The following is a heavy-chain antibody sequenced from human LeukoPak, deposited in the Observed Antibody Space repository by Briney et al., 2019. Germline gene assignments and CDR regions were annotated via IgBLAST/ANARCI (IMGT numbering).Heavy chain of an antibody. CDR1: GFTFSSYE. Sequence: PGGSLRLSCAASGFTFSSYEMNWVRQAPGEGLEWVSYISSSGSTIYYADSVKGRFTISRDNAKNSLYLQMNSLRAEDTAVYYCARDLDIVVVPAAMEDWFDPWGQGTLVTVSP. J-gene: IGHJ5*02. D-gene: IGHD2-2*01. V-gene: IGHV3-48*03. CDR3: ARDLDIVVVPAAMEDWFDP. CDR2: ISSSGSTI.